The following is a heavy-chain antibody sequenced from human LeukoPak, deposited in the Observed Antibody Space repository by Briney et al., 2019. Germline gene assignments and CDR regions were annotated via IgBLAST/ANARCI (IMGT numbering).Heavy chain of an antibody. V-gene: IGHV3-21*01. CDR1: GFTFSSYS. Sequence: GGSLRLSCAASGFTFSSYSMNWVRQAPGKGLEWVSSISSSSSYIYYADSVKGRFTISRDNAKNSLYLQMNSLRAEDTAVYYCARAIGIAVAGTGCDYWGQGTLVTVSS. CDR2: ISSSSSYI. D-gene: IGHD6-19*01. J-gene: IGHJ4*02. CDR3: ARAIGIAVAGTGCDY.